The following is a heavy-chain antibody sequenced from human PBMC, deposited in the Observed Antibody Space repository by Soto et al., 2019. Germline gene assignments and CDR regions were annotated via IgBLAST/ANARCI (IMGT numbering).Heavy chain of an antibody. V-gene: IGHV4-34*01. CDR1: GGSFSGYY. CDR2: INYGGTS. CDR3: ARRWGYSFDY. Sequence: SETLSLTCAVHGGSFSGYYWDWIRQPPGKGLEWIGGINYGGTSNYNPSLKSRVTISVDTSKNQFSLKLSSVTAADTAVYYCARRWGYSFDYWGQGTLVTVSS. D-gene: IGHD7-27*01. J-gene: IGHJ4*02.